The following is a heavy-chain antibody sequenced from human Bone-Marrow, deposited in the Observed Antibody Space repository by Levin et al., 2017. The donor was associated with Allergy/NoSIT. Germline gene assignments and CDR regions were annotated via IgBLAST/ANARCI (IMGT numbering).Heavy chain of an antibody. CDR3: ARIPKWQYYYFDS. Sequence: SQTLSLTCFVSGGSITRGDWWSWVRQTPGKGLEWIGEVGYSGSTNYNPSLQSRATLSIDTSKSQFSLKLTSVTAADTAVYYCARIPKWQYYYFDSWGPGTVVTVSS. CDR1: GGSITRGDW. D-gene: IGHD5-12*01. V-gene: IGHV4-4*02. J-gene: IGHJ4*02. CDR2: VGYSGST.